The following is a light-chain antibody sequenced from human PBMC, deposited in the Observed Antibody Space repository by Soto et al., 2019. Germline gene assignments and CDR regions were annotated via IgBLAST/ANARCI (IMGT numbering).Light chain of an antibody. J-gene: IGKJ3*01. CDR2: DAS. CDR1: QSVSSY. CDR3: QHRSNWHPTFT. V-gene: IGKV3-11*01. Sequence: DIVLTQSPATLSSSPGERATISCRASQSVSSYLAWYQQKPGKAPRLLIYDASNRGNGIPARFSGSGSGTGLALTISSLEPEDFAFYYCQHRSNWHPTFTFGPGTKVDIK.